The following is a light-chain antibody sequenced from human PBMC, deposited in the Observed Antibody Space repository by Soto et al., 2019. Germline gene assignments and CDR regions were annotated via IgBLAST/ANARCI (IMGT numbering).Light chain of an antibody. CDR2: DVS. CDR3: SSYTSSTTVV. J-gene: IGLJ2*01. V-gene: IGLV2-14*01. CDR1: SSDVGAYNY. Sequence: QSALTQPASVSGSPGQPITISCTGTSSDVGAYNYVSWYQQHPGKAPKIMIYDVSNRPSGVSNRFSGSTSGNTASLTISGLQAEDEADYYCSSYTSSTTVVFGGGTKLTVL.